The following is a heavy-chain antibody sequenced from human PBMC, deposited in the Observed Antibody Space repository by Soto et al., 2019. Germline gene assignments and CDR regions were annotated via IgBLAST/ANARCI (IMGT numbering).Heavy chain of an antibody. CDR2: ISWNSGSI. CDR1: GFTFDDYA. J-gene: IGHJ6*03. D-gene: IGHD4-17*01. Sequence: GGSLRLSCAASGFTFDDYAMHWVRQAPGKGLEWVSGISWNSGSIGYADSVKGRFTISRDNAKNSLYLQMNSLRAEDTALYYCAKDANDYGIHNPSGYYYYMDVWGKGTTVTVSS. CDR3: AKDANDYGIHNPSGYYYYMDV. V-gene: IGHV3-9*01.